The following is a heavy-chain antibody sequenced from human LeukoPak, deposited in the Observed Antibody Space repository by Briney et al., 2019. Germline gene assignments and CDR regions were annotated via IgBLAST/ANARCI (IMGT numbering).Heavy chain of an antibody. V-gene: IGHV3-23*01. D-gene: IGHD6-13*01. CDR2: ISGSRGST. CDR1: GFIFSSYA. CDR3: AKDHRQQDY. J-gene: IGHJ4*02. Sequence: GGSLRLSCTASGFIFSSYAMSWVRQAPGKGLEWVSVISGSRGSTHYADSVKGRFTISRDNSKNTLYLQMNSLRAEDTAVYYCAKDHRQQDYWGQGTLVTVSS.